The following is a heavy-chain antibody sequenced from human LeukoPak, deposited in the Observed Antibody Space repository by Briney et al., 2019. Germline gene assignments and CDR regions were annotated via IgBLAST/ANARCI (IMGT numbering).Heavy chain of an antibody. V-gene: IGHV4-59*01. CDR3: ARDRGSYWGIDY. D-gene: IGHD1-26*01. CDR2: IYYSGST. J-gene: IGHJ4*02. CDR1: GGSISSYY. Sequence: SETLSLTCTVSGGSISSYYWSWTRQPPGKRLEWIGYIYYSGSTNYNPSLKSRVTISVDTSKNQFSLKLSSVTAADTAVYYCARDRGSYWGIDYWGQGTLVTVSS.